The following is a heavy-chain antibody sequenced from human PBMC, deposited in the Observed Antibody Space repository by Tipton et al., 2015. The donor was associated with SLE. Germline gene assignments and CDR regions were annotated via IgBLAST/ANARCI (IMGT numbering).Heavy chain of an antibody. CDR1: GFTFSSSA. CDR3: AKDRRQLGP. CDR2: IHSSSGTT. J-gene: IGHJ5*02. V-gene: IGHV3-23*01. Sequence: GSLRLSCAASGFTFSSSAMTWVSQAPGKGLEWVSSIHSSSGTTYYADSVKGRFTISRDNSQNTLYLEMNTLRAEDTAVYYCAKDRRQLGPWGQGTLVSVSS. D-gene: IGHD6-13*01.